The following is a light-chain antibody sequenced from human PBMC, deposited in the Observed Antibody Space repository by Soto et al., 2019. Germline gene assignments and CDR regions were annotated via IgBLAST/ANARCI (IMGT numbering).Light chain of an antibody. CDR3: EIWESNSHV. CDR2: IEGNGDY. CDR1: VLHRGYI. Sequence: QLALTQVFSATTPLRSTVILSCTLSVLHRGYIIEWHQQLPGKAPRFLLKIEGNGDYNRGSGVPARLSGSNSGADRYLTISNLQSEDEGDYYCEIWESNSHVFGTGIKVTV. V-gene: IGLV4-60*03. J-gene: IGLJ1*01.